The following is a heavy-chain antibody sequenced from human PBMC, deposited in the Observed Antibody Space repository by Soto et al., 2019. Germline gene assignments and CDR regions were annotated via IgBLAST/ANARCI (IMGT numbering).Heavy chain of an antibody. CDR3: ARGWGATADY. V-gene: IGHV4-34*01. D-gene: IGHD5-12*01. CDR2: INHSGST. J-gene: IGHJ4*02. Sequence: QVQLQQWGAGLLKPSETLSLTCAVYGGSFSGYYWSWIRQPPGKGLEWIGEINHSGSTNYNPSLKSRVTISVDTSKNQFSLKLSSVTAADTAVYSCARGWGATADYWGQGTLVTVSS. CDR1: GGSFSGYY.